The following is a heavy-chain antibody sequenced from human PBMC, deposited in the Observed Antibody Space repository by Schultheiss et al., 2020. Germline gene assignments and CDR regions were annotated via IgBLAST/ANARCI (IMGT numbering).Heavy chain of an antibody. CDR2: ISGSGGST. V-gene: IGHV3-23*01. CDR3: AKVKPRIVVVVAATDYYGMDV. CDR1: GFTFSSYA. J-gene: IGHJ6*02. Sequence: GGSLRLSCAASGFTFSSYAMIWVRQAPGKGLEWVSAISGSGGSTYYADSVKGRFTISRDNSKNTLYLQMNSLRAEDTAVYYCAKVKPRIVVVVAATDYYGMDVWGQGTTVTVSS. D-gene: IGHD2-15*01.